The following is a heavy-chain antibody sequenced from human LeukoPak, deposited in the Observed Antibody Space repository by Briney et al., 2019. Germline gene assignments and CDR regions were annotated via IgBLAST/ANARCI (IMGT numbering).Heavy chain of an antibody. J-gene: IGHJ4*02. CDR2: ISSSSSYT. D-gene: IGHD6-19*01. V-gene: IGHV3-11*05. CDR1: GFTFSDYH. Sequence: GGSLRLSCAPSGFTFSDYHVSWIRQAPGKGLEWVSYISSSSSYTNYADSVKGRFTISRDNAKNSLYLQMNSLRAGDTAVYYCAREGAVAGPYFDYWGQGALGTVSS. CDR3: AREGAVAGPYFDY.